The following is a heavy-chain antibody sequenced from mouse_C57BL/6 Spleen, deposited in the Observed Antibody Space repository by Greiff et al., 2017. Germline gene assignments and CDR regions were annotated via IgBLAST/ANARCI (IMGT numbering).Heavy chain of an antibody. J-gene: IGHJ4*01. Sequence: QLQQSGPELVKPGASVKISCKASGYSFTDYNMNWVKQSNGKSLEWVGVINPNDGTTSYNQKCKGKATLTGDQSTSTAYMQLNSLTSEHSSVYYCTRKVIYYNYDDYAMDYWGQGTSAPFSS. D-gene: IGHD2-4*01. V-gene: IGHV1-39*01. CDR1: GYSFTDYN. CDR3: TRKVIYYNYDDYAMDY. CDR2: INPNDGTT.